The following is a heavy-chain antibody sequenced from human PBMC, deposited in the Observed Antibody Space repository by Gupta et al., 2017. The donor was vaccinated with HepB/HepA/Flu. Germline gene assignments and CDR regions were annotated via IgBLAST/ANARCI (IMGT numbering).Heavy chain of an antibody. V-gene: IGHV3-23*01. D-gene: IGHD3-22*01. CDR2: ISNGGGGT. CDR1: GFTFSSYA. Sequence: EVQLLESGGGLVQPGESLRLSCAASGFTFSSYAMKWVRQAPGKGLEWVSVISNGGGGTYYTDSVKGRFTISRDSSKNTLYLQMNSLRAEDTAVYYCVKDRGSSAYYPMDSWGQGTLVTVSS. J-gene: IGHJ4*02. CDR3: VKDRGSSAYYPMDS.